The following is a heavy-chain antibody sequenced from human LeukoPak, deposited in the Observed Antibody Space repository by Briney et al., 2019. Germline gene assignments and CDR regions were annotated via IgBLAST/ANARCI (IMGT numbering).Heavy chain of an antibody. V-gene: IGHV3-23*01. CDR3: AKDDPVEAAPYRGDY. J-gene: IGHJ4*02. D-gene: IGHD2-15*01. Sequence: GGSLRLSCAAAGFSFSMYGMSWVRQAPGKGLGWVSAIRGGGSSTYYADSVKGRFTISRDNSKNTLYLQMNSLRAEDTAVYYCAKDDPVEAAPYRGDYWGQGTLVTVSS. CDR1: GFSFSMYG. CDR2: IRGGGSST.